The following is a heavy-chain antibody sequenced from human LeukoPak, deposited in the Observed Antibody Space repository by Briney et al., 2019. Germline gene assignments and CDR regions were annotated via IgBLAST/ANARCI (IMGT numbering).Heavy chain of an antibody. Sequence: GGSLRLSCVASGIAYSGYSVNWVRQAPGKGLEWISYISSSSSTKYYADSVKGRFTISRDNSKNTLYLQMNSLRAEDTAVYYCAKAPRSSWYSWDYWGQGTLVTVSS. D-gene: IGHD6-13*01. V-gene: IGHV3-48*01. J-gene: IGHJ4*02. CDR1: GIAYSGYS. CDR3: AKAPRSSWYSWDY. CDR2: ISSSSSTK.